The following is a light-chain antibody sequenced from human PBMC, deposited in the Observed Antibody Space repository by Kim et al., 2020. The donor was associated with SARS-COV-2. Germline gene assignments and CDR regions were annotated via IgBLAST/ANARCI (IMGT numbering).Light chain of an antibody. J-gene: IGLJ3*02. Sequence: QSVTGSCTGTSSDVGGYNYVSWYQQHPGNAPKLIIYGVTKRPSGVPDRFSGSKSGNTASLTISGLQAEYEADYYCCSFAGNYTWVFGGGTQLTVL. CDR3: CSFAGNYTWV. CDR1: SSDVGGYNY. CDR2: GVT. V-gene: IGLV2-11*01.